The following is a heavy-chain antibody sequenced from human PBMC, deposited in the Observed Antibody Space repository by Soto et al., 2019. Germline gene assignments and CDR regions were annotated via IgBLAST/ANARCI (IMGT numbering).Heavy chain of an antibody. D-gene: IGHD4-17*01. CDR3: AKVVLRNYGDYVINHDAFDI. CDR1: GFTFDDYA. CDR2: ISWNSGSI. Sequence: EVQLVESGGGLVQPGRSLRLSCAASGFTFDDYAMHWVRQAPGKGLEWVSGISWNSGSIGYADSVKGRFTISSDNAKNSLYLPVNSLRAEDTDLYSCAKVVLRNYGDYVINHDAFDIWGKGTMVTVSS. J-gene: IGHJ3*02. V-gene: IGHV3-9*01.